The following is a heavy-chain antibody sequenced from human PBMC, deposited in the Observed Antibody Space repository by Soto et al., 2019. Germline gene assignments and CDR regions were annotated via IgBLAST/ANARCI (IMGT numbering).Heavy chain of an antibody. J-gene: IGHJ6*02. CDR2: IIPIFGTA. CDR1: GGSLSSYL. CDR3: ARGSPHDWLLQSYYYGMDV. V-gene: IGHV1-69*01. D-gene: IGHD3-9*01. Sequence: ASSVKVSCKASGGSLSSYLISRGRQAPGQGLEWMGGIIPIFGTANYAQKFQGRVTITADESTSTAYMELSSLRSEDTAVYYCARGSPHDWLLQSYYYGMDVWGQGTTVTVSS.